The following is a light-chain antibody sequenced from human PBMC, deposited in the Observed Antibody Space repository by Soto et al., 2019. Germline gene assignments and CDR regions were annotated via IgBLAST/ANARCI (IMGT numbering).Light chain of an antibody. Sequence: DIHLTQSPSTLSASVGDRVTITCRASQGISSWLAWSPQQPVKPPMRLIYKVSSLERGVPSRFSGRGSGTEFTLTISILQPDDFATYYCHQYNSYYRTFGQGTNVDI. CDR3: HQYNSYYRT. J-gene: IGKJ1*01. CDR2: KVS. CDR1: QGISSW. V-gene: IGKV1-5*03.